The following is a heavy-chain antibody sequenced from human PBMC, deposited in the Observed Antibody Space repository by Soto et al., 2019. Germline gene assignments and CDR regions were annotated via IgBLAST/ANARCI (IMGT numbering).Heavy chain of an antibody. D-gene: IGHD4-17*01. CDR1: GGSVSGYY. J-gene: IGHJ5*02. CDR3: ARDEKTRVYYGAFYNWFDP. Sequence: SETLSLTCAVSGGSVSGYYWSWIRQPPGKGLEWNGEINHSGSTNYNPSLKSRVTISVDTSKNQFSLKLSSVTAADTAVYYCARDEKTRVYYGAFYNWFDPWGQVTLVTVS. V-gene: IGHV4-34*01. CDR2: INHSGST.